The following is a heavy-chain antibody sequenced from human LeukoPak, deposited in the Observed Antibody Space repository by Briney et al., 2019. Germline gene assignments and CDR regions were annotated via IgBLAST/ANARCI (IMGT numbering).Heavy chain of an antibody. J-gene: IGHJ3*02. V-gene: IGHV3-72*01. Sequence: GGSLRLSCAASGFTFSDHYMDWVRQAPGKGLEWVGRTRNKANSYTTEYAASVKGRFTISRDDSKKSLYLQMNSLKTEDTAVYYCARSGVGATDAFDIWGQGTMVTVPS. CDR1: GFTFSDHY. CDR2: TRNKANSYTT. D-gene: IGHD1-26*01. CDR3: ARSGVGATDAFDI.